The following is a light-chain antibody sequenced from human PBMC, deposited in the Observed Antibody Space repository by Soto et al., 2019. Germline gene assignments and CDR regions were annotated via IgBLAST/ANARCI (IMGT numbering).Light chain of an antibody. CDR3: QQSYSTPWT. V-gene: IGKV1-39*01. CDR1: HNTRGY. Sequence: DMQITQSPSSLSSSVRDRVTITCLSSHNTRGYLNWYQQKPGKAPKLLIYAASNLQSGIPSRFSGSGSETDFTLTISSLQPEDFATYYCQQSYSTPWTFGQGTKVDIK. J-gene: IGKJ1*01. CDR2: AAS.